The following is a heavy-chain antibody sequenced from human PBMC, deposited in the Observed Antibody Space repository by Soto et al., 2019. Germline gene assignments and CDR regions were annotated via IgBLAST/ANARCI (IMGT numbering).Heavy chain of an antibody. Sequence: PGGSLRLSCAASGFSSGDFSMHWFRQAPGKGLEWVSSISWGSTKIGYADSVTGRFSVSRDNAKNSLYLQMSSLKPEDTAVYYCAKDNPGRYADYDSTWFEPWGQGTMVTVSS. V-gene: IGHV3-9*02. CDR3: AKDNPGRYADYDSTWFEP. D-gene: IGHD2-2*01. CDR2: ISWGSTKI. J-gene: IGHJ5*02. CDR1: GFSSGDFS.